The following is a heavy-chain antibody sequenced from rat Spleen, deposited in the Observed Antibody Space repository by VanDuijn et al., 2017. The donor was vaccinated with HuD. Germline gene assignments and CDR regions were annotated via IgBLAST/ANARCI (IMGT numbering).Heavy chain of an antibody. D-gene: IGHD1-2*01. CDR3: ARSDYYYSNYIPFAF. CDR2: ISYSGST. J-gene: IGHJ3*01. Sequence: EVQLQESGPGLVKPSQSLSLTCSVTGYSITSNYWGWIRKFPGNKMEWMAYISYSGSTGFNPSLKSRISITRDKSRNQFFLQLNSVTTEDTATYYCARSDYYYSNYIPFAFWGQGTLVTVSS. CDR1: GYSITSNY. V-gene: IGHV3-1*01.